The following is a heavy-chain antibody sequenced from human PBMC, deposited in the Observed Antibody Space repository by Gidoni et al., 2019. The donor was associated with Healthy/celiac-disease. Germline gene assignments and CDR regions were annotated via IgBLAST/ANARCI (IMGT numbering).Heavy chain of an antibody. J-gene: IGHJ6*04. V-gene: IGHV4-34*01. Sequence: QVQLQQWGAGLLKPSATLSLTCAVYGGSFSGYYWSWIRQPPGKGLEWIGEINHSGSTNYNPSLKSRVTISVDTSKNQFSLKLSSVTAADTAVYYCARGIRGSSRKYYYYYGMDVWGKGTTVTVSS. CDR1: GGSFSGYY. CDR3: ARGIRGSSRKYYYYYGMDV. D-gene: IGHD6-13*01. CDR2: INHSGST.